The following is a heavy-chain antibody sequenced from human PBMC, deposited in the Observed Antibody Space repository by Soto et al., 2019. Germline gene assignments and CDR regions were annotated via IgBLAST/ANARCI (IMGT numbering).Heavy chain of an antibody. CDR2: ISYDGSNK. CDR1: GFTFSDSR. Sequence: PAASLRPSYQSSGFTFSDSRVHTVRQAPGKGLEWVAVISYDGSNKYYADSVKGRFTISRDNSKNTLYLQMNSLRAEDTAVYYCAKDIGGPYDYYGMDVWGQGT. J-gene: IGHJ6*02. D-gene: IGHD2-15*01. CDR3: AKDIGGPYDYYGMDV. V-gene: IGHV3-30*18.